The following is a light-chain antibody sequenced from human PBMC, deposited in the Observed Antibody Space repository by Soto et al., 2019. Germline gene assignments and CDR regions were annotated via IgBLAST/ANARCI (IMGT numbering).Light chain of an antibody. V-gene: IGKV3-20*01. CDR2: GAS. J-gene: IGKJ3*01. Sequence: EIVLTQSPGTLSLSPGERATLSCRASQSVSSSYLAWYQQKPGQAPRLVIYGASSRATGIPDRFSGSGSGTDFTLTISRLEPEDFAVYYCLQYGSSPPVTFGPGTKVDIK. CDR3: LQYGSSPPVT. CDR1: QSVSSSY.